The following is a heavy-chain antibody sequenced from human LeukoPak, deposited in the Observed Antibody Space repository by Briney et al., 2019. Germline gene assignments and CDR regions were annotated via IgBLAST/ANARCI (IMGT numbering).Heavy chain of an antibody. CDR3: ARGPIGYCSGGSCYIKNDAFDI. D-gene: IGHD2-15*01. V-gene: IGHV3-30*03. Sequence: GGSLRLSCAASGFTFSSYGMHWVRQAPGKGLEWVAVISYDGSNKYYADSVKGRFTISRDNSKNTLYLQMNSLRAEDTAVYYCARGPIGYCSGGSCYIKNDAFDIWGQGTMVTVSS. CDR2: ISYDGSNK. J-gene: IGHJ3*02. CDR1: GFTFSSYG.